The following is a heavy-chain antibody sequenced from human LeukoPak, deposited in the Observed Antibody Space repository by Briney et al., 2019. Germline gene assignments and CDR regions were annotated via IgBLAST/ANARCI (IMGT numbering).Heavy chain of an antibody. Sequence: ALVKVSCKASGYTFTSYGISWVRQAPGQGLEWMGWISAYNGNTNYAQKLQGRVTMTTDTSTSTAYMELRSLRSDDTAVYYCARVYYDFWSGYEYDAFDIWGQGTMVTVSS. D-gene: IGHD3-3*01. CDR2: ISAYNGNT. V-gene: IGHV1-18*01. CDR1: GYTFTSYG. J-gene: IGHJ3*02. CDR3: ARVYYDFWSGYEYDAFDI.